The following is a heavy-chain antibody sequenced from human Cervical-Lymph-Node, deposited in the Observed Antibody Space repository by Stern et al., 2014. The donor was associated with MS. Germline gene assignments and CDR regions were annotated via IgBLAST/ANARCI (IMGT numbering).Heavy chain of an antibody. J-gene: IGHJ1*01. V-gene: IGHV3-33*01. CDR1: GFTFSSSG. CDR3: AREGGNTAEYFQH. CDR2: KWYDGRNR. Sequence: VQLVESGGGVVQPGGSLRLPCAGSGFTFSSSGMHWFGRAPGKGLEGLAIKWYDGRNRYYADSVKGRFTISRDNSKNTLYLQMNSLRAEDTAVYYCAREGGNTAEYFQHWGQGTLVTVSS. D-gene: IGHD4-23*01.